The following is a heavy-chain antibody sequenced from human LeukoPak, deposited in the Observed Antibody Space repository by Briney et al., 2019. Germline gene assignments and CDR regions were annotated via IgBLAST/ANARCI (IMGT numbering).Heavy chain of an antibody. CDR3: AKPHDYYDSSGYRGAFDY. J-gene: IGHJ4*02. D-gene: IGHD3-22*01. CDR1: GFTFSSYG. Sequence: GGSLRLSCAASGFTFSSYGMHWVRQAPGKGLEWVAVISYDGSNKYYADSVKGRFTISRDNSKNTPYLQMNSLRAEDTAVYYCAKPHDYYDSSGYRGAFDYWGQGTLVTVSS. V-gene: IGHV3-30*18. CDR2: ISYDGSNK.